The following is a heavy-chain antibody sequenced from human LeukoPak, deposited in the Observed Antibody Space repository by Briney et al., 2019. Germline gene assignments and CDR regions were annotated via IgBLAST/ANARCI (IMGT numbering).Heavy chain of an antibody. CDR1: GGSISSSSYY. D-gene: IGHD2-2*01. CDR3: AKTFIIGYCSSTSCQTNWFDP. J-gene: IGHJ5*02. V-gene: IGHV4-39*01. Sequence: SETLSLTCTVSGGSISSSSYYWGWIRQPPGKGLEWIGSIYYSGSTYYNPSLKSRVTISVDTSKNQFSLKLSSVTAADTAVYYCAKTFIIGYCSSTSCQTNWFDPWGQGTLVTVSS. CDR2: IYYSGST.